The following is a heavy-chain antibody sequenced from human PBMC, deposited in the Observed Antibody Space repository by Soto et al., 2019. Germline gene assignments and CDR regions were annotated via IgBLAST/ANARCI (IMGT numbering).Heavy chain of an antibody. D-gene: IGHD3-3*01. Sequence: SETLSLTCTVSGGSISSSSYYWGWIRQPPGKGLEWIGSIYYSGSTYYNPSLKSRVTISVETSKNQFSLKLSSVTAADTAVYYCARHGEPSYYDFWSGYPDYYMDVWGKGTTVTVSS. J-gene: IGHJ6*03. CDR1: GGSISSSSYY. V-gene: IGHV4-39*01. CDR2: IYYSGST. CDR3: ARHGEPSYYDFWSGYPDYYMDV.